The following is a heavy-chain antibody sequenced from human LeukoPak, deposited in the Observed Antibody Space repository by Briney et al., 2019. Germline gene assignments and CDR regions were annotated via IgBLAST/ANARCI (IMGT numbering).Heavy chain of an antibody. CDR3: AKDLDDYSSV. D-gene: IGHD4-11*01. V-gene: IGHV3-21*01. J-gene: IGHJ4*02. CDR1: GFTFSSYS. Sequence: PGGSLRLSCAASGFTFSSYSMNWVRQAPGKGLKWVSSISSSSSYIYYADSVKGRFTISRDNAKNSLYLQMNSLRAQDTAVYYCAKDLDDYSSVWGQGTLVTVSS. CDR2: ISSSSSYI.